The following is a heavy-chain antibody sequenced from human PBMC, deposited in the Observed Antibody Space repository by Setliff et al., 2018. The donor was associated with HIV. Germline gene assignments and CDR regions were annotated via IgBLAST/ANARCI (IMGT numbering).Heavy chain of an antibody. Sequence: ASVKVSCKASGYTFTSYGISWVRQAPGQGLEWMGWISAYNGNTNHAQKLQGRVTMTTDTSTSTAYMELRSLRSDDTAVYYCARDPPLAAAGGPDAFDIWGQGTMVTVSS. CDR3: ARDPPLAAAGGPDAFDI. CDR2: ISAYNGNT. V-gene: IGHV1-18*01. CDR1: GYTFTSYG. J-gene: IGHJ3*02. D-gene: IGHD6-13*01.